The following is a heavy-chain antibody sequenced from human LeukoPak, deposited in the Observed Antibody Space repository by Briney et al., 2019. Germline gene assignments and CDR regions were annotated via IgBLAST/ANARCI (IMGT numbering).Heavy chain of an antibody. CDR3: ARKHSFYHY. Sequence: PGRSLRLSCAASGFTFSSYAMHWVRQAPGKGLGWVAVISYDGSNKYYADSVKGRFTISRDNSKNTLYLQMNSLRAEDTAGYYCARKHSFYHYWGRGTLVTVSS. CDR2: ISYDGSNK. CDR1: GFTFSSYA. V-gene: IGHV3-30*04. J-gene: IGHJ4*02. D-gene: IGHD2/OR15-2a*01.